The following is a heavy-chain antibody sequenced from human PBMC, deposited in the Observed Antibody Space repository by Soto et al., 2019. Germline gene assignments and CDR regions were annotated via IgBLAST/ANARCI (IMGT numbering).Heavy chain of an antibody. CDR2: INPNSGGT. CDR3: ARVGRYCSGGSCFDY. CDR1: GYTFTGYY. V-gene: IGHV1-2*04. J-gene: IGHJ4*02. D-gene: IGHD2-15*01. Sequence: ASVKVSCKXSGYTFTGYYMHWVRQAPGQGLEWMGWINPNSGGTNYAQKFQGWVTMTRDTSISTAYMELSRLRSDDTAVYYCARVGRYCSGGSCFDYWGQGTLVTVSS.